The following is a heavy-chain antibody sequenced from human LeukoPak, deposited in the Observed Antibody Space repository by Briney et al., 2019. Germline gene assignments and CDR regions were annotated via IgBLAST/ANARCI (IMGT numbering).Heavy chain of an antibody. J-gene: IGHJ4*02. CDR2: IYTSGNT. Sequence: SSETLSLTCSVSGGSITAYYWSWIRQAAGKGLEWIGRIYTSGNTAYNPSLRSRVTMSVDTSKNQLSLNLYSVTAADTAVYYCARSGGSGTYYDGSFVYWGQGTLVTVSS. D-gene: IGHD1-26*01. CDR3: ARSGGSGTYYDGSFVY. V-gene: IGHV4-4*07. CDR1: GGSITAYY.